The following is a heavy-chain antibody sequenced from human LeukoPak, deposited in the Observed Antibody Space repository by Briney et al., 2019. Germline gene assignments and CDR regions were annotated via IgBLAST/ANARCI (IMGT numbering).Heavy chain of an antibody. V-gene: IGHV3-23*01. CDR2: ISGSGGGT. Sequence: GGSLRLSCAASGLTFSGYAMSWVRQAPGKGLEWVSLISGSGGGTYYADSVKGRFTIFRDNSKNTQYLQMNSLRAEDTAVYYCAKTGTEDGYNIYFDHWGQGTLVTVSS. CDR1: GLTFSGYA. J-gene: IGHJ4*02. D-gene: IGHD5-24*01. CDR3: AKTGTEDGYNIYFDH.